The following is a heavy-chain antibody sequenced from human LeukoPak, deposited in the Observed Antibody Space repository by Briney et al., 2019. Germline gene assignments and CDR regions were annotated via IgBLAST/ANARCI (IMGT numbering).Heavy chain of an antibody. Sequence: GGSLRLSCAASGFTFSSDWMHWVRQAPGKGLEWVAVIAYGGTYTHHADSLKGRFTISRDNSRDTLYLQINSLRPEDTALYYCARNKAITAFFGMDVWGQGTTIIVSS. V-gene: IGHV3-30*03. D-gene: IGHD2/OR15-2a*01. CDR1: GFTFSSDW. J-gene: IGHJ6*02. CDR2: IAYGGTYT. CDR3: ARNKAITAFFGMDV.